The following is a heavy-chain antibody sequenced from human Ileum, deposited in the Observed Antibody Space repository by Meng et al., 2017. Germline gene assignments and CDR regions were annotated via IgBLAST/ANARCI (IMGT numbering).Heavy chain of an antibody. CDR3: ARVPSGGSGVYAWFDP. CDR1: GGSINSAGYY. J-gene: IGHJ5*02. Sequence: VQLQESGPRLVKPSQTLPLTCTVSGGSINSAGYYWSCIRQHPGKGLEWIGYIYYSGTTYYNPSLKSRVAISIDTSNNQFSLKLSSVTAADTAVYYCARVPSGGSGVYAWFDPWGQGTLVTVSS. CDR2: IYYSGTT. D-gene: IGHD3-10*01. V-gene: IGHV4-31*03.